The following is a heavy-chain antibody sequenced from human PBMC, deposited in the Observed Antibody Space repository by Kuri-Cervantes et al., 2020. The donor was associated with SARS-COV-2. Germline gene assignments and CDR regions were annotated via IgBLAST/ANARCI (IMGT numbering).Heavy chain of an antibody. CDR3: ARSSIAASPGIDY. CDR2: IRYDGSNK. J-gene: IGHJ4*02. V-gene: IGHV3-30*02. CDR1: GFTFSSYG. D-gene: IGHD6-6*01. Sequence: GGSLRLSCAASGFTFSSYGMHWVRQAPGKGLEWVAFIRYDGSNKYYADSVKGRFTISRDNAKNPLYLQMNSLRAEDTAVYYCARSSIAASPGIDYWGQGTLVTVSS.